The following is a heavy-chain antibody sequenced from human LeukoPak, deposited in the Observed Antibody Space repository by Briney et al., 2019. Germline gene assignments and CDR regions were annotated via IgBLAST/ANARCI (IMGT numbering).Heavy chain of an antibody. CDR3: ESEGVVGPVAHFDY. J-gene: IGHJ4*02. Sequence: GESLRLSCAVSGFTFSNYAMNWIRQAPGKGLEWVSSIDVGSYTYYAGSVKGRFTISRDNAKNLLYLQMNSLRVEDTAVYYCESEGVVGPVAHFDYWGQGALVTVSS. CDR2: IDVGSYT. D-gene: IGHD1-26*01. V-gene: IGHV3-21*01. CDR1: GFTFSNYA.